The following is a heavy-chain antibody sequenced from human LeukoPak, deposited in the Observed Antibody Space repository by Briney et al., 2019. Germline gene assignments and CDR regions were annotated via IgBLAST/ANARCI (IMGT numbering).Heavy chain of an antibody. Sequence: PGGSLRLSCAASGFTFSSYAVSWVRQAPGKGLEWVSAISGSGGSTYYADSVKGRFTISRDNSKNTLYLQMNSLRAEDTAVYYCAKGIAAAGTGFLDYWGQGTLVTVSS. V-gene: IGHV3-23*01. CDR1: GFTFSSYA. J-gene: IGHJ4*02. CDR2: ISGSGGST. CDR3: AKGIAAAGTGFLDY. D-gene: IGHD6-13*01.